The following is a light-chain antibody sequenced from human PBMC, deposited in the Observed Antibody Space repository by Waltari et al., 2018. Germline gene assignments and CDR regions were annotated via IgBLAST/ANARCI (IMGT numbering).Light chain of an antibody. Sequence: DIQMTQSPSSLSASVGDRVTITCRAGQDIGSWLAWFQQKPGRAPKPLIYAASTLQGGVSSRFSGSGSGTHVTLTISSLQPEDFATYYCQQYNKYPQTFGQGTKLEI. CDR3: QQYNKYPQT. CDR1: QDIGSW. J-gene: IGKJ2*01. V-gene: IGKV1D-16*01. CDR2: AAS.